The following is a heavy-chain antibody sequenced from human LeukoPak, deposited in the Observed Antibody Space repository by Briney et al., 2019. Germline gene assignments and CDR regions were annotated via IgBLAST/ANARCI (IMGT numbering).Heavy chain of an antibody. CDR3: ARGGYYDFWSGRDYGMDV. CDR1: GFTVSSNY. D-gene: IGHD3-3*01. V-gene: IGHV3-53*01. Sequence: GGSLRLSCAASGFTVSSNYMSWVRQAPGKGLEWVSVIYSGGSTYYADSVKGRFTISRGNSKNTLYLQMNSLRAEDTAVYYCARGGYYDFWSGRDYGMDVWGQGSTVTVSS. CDR2: IYSGGST. J-gene: IGHJ6*02.